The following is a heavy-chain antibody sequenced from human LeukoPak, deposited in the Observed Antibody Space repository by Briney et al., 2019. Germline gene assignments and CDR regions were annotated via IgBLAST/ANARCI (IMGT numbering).Heavy chain of an antibody. CDR1: GYTFTSYY. CDR2: INPSGGST. J-gene: IGHJ6*02. V-gene: IGHV1-46*01. D-gene: IGHD4-23*01. CDR3: ATPTTVVTPPYYGMDV. Sequence: ASVKVSCKASGYTFTSYYMHWVRQAPGQGLEWMGIINPSGGSTSYAQKFQGRVTMTRDTSTSTVYMELSSLRSEDTAVYYCATPTTVVTPPYYGMDVWGQGTTVTVSS.